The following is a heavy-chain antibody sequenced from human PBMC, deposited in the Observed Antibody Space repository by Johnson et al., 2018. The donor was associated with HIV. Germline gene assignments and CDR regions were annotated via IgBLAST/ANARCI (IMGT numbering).Heavy chain of an antibody. Sequence: QVQLVESGGGLVKPGGSLRLSCAASGFTFSSYAMSWVRQAPGKGLEWVSAISGSGSTIYYADSVKGRFTISRDNAKNSLYLQMNSLRAEDTAVYYCAREGDDLDAFDSWGQGTMVTCSS. CDR1: GFTFSSYA. V-gene: IGHV3-11*04. J-gene: IGHJ3*02. CDR2: ISGSGSTI. CDR3: AREGDDLDAFDS.